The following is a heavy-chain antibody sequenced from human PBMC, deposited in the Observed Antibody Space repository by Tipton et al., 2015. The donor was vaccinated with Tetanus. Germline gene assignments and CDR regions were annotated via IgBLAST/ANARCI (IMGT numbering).Heavy chain of an antibody. CDR1: GGSFSGYY. CDR3: ARGGFGVLMVYALETPGQGWFDP. J-gene: IGHJ5*02. D-gene: IGHD2-8*01. CDR2: INHSGST. Sequence: GLVKPSETLSLTCAVYGGSFSGYYWSWIRQPPGKGLEWIGEINHSGSTNYNPSLKSRVTISVDTSKNQFSLKLSSVTAADTAVYYCARGGFGVLMVYALETPGQGWFDPWGQGTLVTVSS. V-gene: IGHV4-34*01.